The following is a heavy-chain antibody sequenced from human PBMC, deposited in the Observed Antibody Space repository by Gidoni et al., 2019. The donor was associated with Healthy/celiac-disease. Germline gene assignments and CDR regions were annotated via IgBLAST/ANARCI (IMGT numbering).Heavy chain of an antibody. Sequence: QVQLVQSGAEVKKPRASVKDSCKSSGFTFTSYAMHWRRQAPGQRLEWIGWINAGNGNTKYSQKFQGRGTITGDTSASTAYMELSSLRSEDTAVYYCAKGGRIAAAGTPYYYYYYMDVWGKGTTVTVSS. CDR2: INAGNGNT. J-gene: IGHJ6*03. CDR3: AKGGRIAAAGTPYYYYYYMDV. V-gene: IGHV1-3*01. CDR1: GFTFTSYA. D-gene: IGHD6-13*01.